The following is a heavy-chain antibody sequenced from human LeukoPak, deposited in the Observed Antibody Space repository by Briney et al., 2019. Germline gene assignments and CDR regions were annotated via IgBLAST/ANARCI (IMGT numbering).Heavy chain of an antibody. D-gene: IGHD3-10*01. J-gene: IGHJ4*02. Sequence: GGSLRLSCAASGFTFSSYAMSWVRQAPGKGLEWVSAISGSGGSTYYADSVKGRFTISRDNFKNTLYLQMNRLRADYAALEYCAKPANYGSGSYFDYWGQGTLVTVSS. CDR3: AKPANYGSGSYFDY. V-gene: IGHV3-23*01. CDR1: GFTFSSYA. CDR2: ISGSGGST.